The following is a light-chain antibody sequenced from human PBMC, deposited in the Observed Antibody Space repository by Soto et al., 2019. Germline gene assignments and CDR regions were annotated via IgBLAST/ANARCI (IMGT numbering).Light chain of an antibody. CDR2: EVT. CDR1: NSDIGLYDF. CDR3: SAYAGTNDLGV. V-gene: IGLV2-8*01. Sequence: QSGLTQPPSASGSPGQSVTISCTGTNSDIGLYDFVSWYQQHPGQPPQLIIYEVTKRPSGVPDRFSGSKSGNTASLTVSDLQTEDAADYYCSAYAGTNDLGVFGGGTKLTVL. J-gene: IGLJ2*01.